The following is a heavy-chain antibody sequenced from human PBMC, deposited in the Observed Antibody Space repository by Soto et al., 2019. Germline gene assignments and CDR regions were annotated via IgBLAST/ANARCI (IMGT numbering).Heavy chain of an antibody. CDR2: TAYTGNT. D-gene: IGHD6-19*01. Sequence: PSETLSLTCVVSGGSITSYHWSWIRQFPVKGLEWIAYTAYTGNTNYNPSLKSRVTISMDTSKNQVSLKLTSVTAADTAVYYCARTGIAVAGRVGSWFDPWGQGTLVTVSS. CDR1: GGSITSYH. V-gene: IGHV4-59*01. J-gene: IGHJ5*02. CDR3: ARTGIAVAGRVGSWFDP.